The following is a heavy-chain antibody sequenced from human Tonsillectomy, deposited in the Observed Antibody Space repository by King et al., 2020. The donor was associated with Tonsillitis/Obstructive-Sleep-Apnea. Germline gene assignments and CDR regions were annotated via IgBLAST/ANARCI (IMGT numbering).Heavy chain of an antibody. Sequence: QLQESGPGLVKPSETLSLTCTVSGGSISRYYWSWIRQPPGKGLEWIGYIFYSGSTNYNPSLKSRVTISVDTSKNQFSLKLTSVTAADTAVYYCARGDFWSGYSRLGYWGQGTLVTVSS. CDR1: GGSISRYY. J-gene: IGHJ4*02. V-gene: IGHV4-59*01. D-gene: IGHD3-3*01. CDR2: IFYSGST. CDR3: ARGDFWSGYSRLGY.